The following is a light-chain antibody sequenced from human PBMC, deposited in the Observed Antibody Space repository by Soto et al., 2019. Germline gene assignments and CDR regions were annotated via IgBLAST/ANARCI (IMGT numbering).Light chain of an antibody. CDR3: QQYNNWSWT. V-gene: IGKV3-15*01. Sequence: EIVMTQSPATLSVSPGERATLSCGASQSVSSNLAWYQQKPGQAPRLLIYGASTRAPGISARFSGSGSGTEFTLTISSLQSEDFAIYYCQQYNNWSWTFGQGTKVDIK. CDR1: QSVSSN. J-gene: IGKJ1*01. CDR2: GAS.